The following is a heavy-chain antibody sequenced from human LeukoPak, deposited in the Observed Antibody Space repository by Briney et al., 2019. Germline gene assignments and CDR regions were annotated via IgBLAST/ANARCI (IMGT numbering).Heavy chain of an antibody. V-gene: IGHV3-64D*06. CDR3: ENRGGLLLYFIY. CDR2: ISSNGGST. Sequence: PGGSLRLSCSASGFTFSSYAMYWVRQAPGKGLEYVSGISSNGGSTYYADSVKGRFTISRDNSKNTLYLQMSSLRAEDTAVYYCENRGGLLLYFIYWGQGTVVTVSS. J-gene: IGHJ4*02. D-gene: IGHD3-22*01. CDR1: GFTFSSYA.